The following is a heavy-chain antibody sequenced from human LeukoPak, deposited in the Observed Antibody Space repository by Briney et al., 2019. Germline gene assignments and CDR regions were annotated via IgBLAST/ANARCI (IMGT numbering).Heavy chain of an antibody. Sequence: GSLRLSCAASGFTFSSYAMSWVRQAPGKGLEWIGEINHSGSTNYNPSLKSRVTISVDTSKNQFSLKLRSVTAADTAVYYCVRDRELQFWGKGILVTVSS. CDR3: VRDRELQF. J-gene: IGHJ4*02. CDR2: INHSGST. V-gene: IGHV4-4*02. CDR1: GFTFSSYA. D-gene: IGHD1-26*01.